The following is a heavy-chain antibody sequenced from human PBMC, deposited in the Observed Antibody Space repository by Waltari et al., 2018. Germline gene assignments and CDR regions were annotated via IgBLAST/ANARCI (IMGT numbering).Heavy chain of an antibody. CDR1: GGSIGRNTFD. Sequence: QVQLQESGPGLVKSSETLSLTCTVSGGSIGRNTFDWAWIRQPPGKRMEWMASINYSGSTYYMPSLKSRVTISVDTSRNQLSLRLTSVTAADTAVYFCVREWSSSSSWFDPWGQGTLVTVSS. J-gene: IGHJ5*02. D-gene: IGHD6-6*01. CDR3: VREWSSSSSWFDP. CDR2: INYSGST. V-gene: IGHV4-39*07.